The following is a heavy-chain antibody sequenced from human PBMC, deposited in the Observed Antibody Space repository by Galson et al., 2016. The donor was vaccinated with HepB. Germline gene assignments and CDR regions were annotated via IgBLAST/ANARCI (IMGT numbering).Heavy chain of an antibody. CDR1: GFTFSSYA. D-gene: IGHD2-15*01. J-gene: IGHJ4*02. Sequence: SLRLSCAASGFTFSSYAMSWVRQAPGKGLEWVANIKQDGSEKYYVDSVKGRFTISRDNSKNIVYLQMNSLRAEDTAIYYCGGHGGHSAWGQGTLVTVSS. V-gene: IGHV3-7*03. CDR2: IKQDGSEK. CDR3: GGHGGHSA.